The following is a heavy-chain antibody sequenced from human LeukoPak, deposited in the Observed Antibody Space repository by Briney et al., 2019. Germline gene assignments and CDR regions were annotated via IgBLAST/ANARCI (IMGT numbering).Heavy chain of an antibody. J-gene: IGHJ4*02. CDR3: ARDVGHEEWLRRFDY. D-gene: IGHD5-12*01. Sequence: SETLSLTCTVSGYSISSGYYWGWIRQPPGKGLEWIGSIYHSGSTYYNPSLKSRVTISVDTSKNQFSLKLSSVTAADTAVYYCARDVGHEEWLRRFDYWGQGTLVTVSS. V-gene: IGHV4-38-2*02. CDR1: GYSISSGYY. CDR2: IYHSGST.